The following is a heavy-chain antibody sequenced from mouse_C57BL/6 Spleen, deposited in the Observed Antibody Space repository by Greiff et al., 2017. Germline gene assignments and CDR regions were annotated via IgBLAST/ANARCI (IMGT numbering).Heavy chain of an antibody. J-gene: IGHJ3*01. CDR2: INPSSGYT. CDR1: GYTFTSYW. V-gene: IGHV1-7*01. D-gene: IGHD2-1*01. Sequence: VQLQQSGAELAKPGASVKLSCKASGYTFTSYWMHWVKQRPGQGLEWIGYINPSSGYTKYNQKFKDKATLAADKSSSTAYMQLSSLTYEDSAVYYCAPLYYGNYAFAYWGQGTLVTVSA. CDR3: APLYYGNYAFAY.